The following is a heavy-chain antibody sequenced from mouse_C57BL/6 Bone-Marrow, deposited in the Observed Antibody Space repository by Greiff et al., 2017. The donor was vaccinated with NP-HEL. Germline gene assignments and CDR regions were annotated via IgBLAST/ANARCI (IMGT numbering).Heavy chain of an antibody. CDR2: ISSGGDYI. D-gene: IGHD2-12*01. J-gene: IGHJ2*01. Sequence: EVKLVESGEGLVKPGGSLKLSCAASGFTFSSYAMSWVRQTPEKRLEWVAYISSGGDYIYYADTVKGRFTISRDNARNTLYLQMSSLKSEDTAMYYCTRLRLSYFFFDYWGQGTTLTVSS. CDR3: TRLRLSYFFFDY. CDR1: GFTFSSYA. V-gene: IGHV5-9-1*02.